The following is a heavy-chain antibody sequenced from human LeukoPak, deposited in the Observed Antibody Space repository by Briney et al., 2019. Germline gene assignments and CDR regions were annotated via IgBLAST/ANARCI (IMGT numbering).Heavy chain of an antibody. Sequence: PSETLSLTCAVSGGSISSGGFSWSWIRQPAGKGLEWIGRIYTSGSTNYNPSLKSRVTISVDTSKNQFSLKLSSVTAADTAVYYCARARAELRYFDWLSSRGEYFQHWGQGTLVTVSS. V-gene: IGHV4-61*02. J-gene: IGHJ1*01. D-gene: IGHD3-9*01. CDR1: GGSISSGGFS. CDR3: ARARAELRYFDWLSSRGEYFQH. CDR2: IYTSGST.